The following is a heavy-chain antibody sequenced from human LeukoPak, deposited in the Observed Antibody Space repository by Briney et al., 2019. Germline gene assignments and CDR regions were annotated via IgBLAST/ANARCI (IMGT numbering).Heavy chain of an antibody. CDR1: GYTFTSYY. J-gene: IGHJ6*03. D-gene: IGHD3-3*01. Sequence: ASVKVSCKASGYTFTSYYMHWVRQAPGQGLEWMGIINPSGGSTSYAQKFQGRVTMTRDTSTSTVYMELSSLRSEDTAVYYCARGRYDFWSGYPRPGYYYYYYMDVWGKGTTVTVSS. CDR2: INPSGGST. CDR3: ARGRYDFWSGYPRPGYYYYYYMDV. V-gene: IGHV1-46*01.